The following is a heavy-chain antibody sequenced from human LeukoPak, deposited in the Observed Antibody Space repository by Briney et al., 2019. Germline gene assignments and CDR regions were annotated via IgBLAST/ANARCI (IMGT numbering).Heavy chain of an antibody. CDR3: ARPLYYGSGSYHFDY. D-gene: IGHD3-10*01. Sequence: PGGSLRLSCAASGFTFSSYSMNWVRQAPGKGLEWVSSISSSSSYIYYADSVEGRFTISRDNAKNSLYLQMNSLRAEDTAVYYCARPLYYGSGSYHFDYWGQGTLVTVSS. J-gene: IGHJ4*02. CDR2: ISSSSSYI. CDR1: GFTFSSYS. V-gene: IGHV3-21*01.